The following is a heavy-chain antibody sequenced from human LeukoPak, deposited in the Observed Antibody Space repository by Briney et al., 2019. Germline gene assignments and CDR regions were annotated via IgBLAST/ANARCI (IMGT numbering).Heavy chain of an antibody. CDR2: TFSSGST. V-gene: IGHV4-61*09. J-gene: IGHJ3*02. CDR1: GGSINSGTDH. Sequence: SETLSLTCTVSGGSINSGTDHWSWIRQPAGRGLEWIGHTFSSGSTNYNPSLKSRVTISVDTSKNQFSLSLTSVTAADTAIYYCAKTWSGTFHIWAQGTMVTVSS. D-gene: IGHD2-15*01. CDR3: AKTWSGTFHI.